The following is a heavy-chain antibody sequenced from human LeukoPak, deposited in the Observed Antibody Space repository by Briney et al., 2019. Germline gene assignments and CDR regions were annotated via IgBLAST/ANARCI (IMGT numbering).Heavy chain of an antibody. Sequence: SETLSLTCSVSGGSIVSSTFYWGWVRQPPGKGLEWIGIIHHSGSTYYNSSLKSRVTISVDTSKNTLSLKLNSVTAADTAVYYCARVTVAGTKRPDYWGQGTLVTVSS. CDR1: GGSIVSSTFY. D-gene: IGHD6-19*01. CDR3: ARVTVAGTKRPDY. V-gene: IGHV4-39*07. CDR2: IHHSGST. J-gene: IGHJ4*02.